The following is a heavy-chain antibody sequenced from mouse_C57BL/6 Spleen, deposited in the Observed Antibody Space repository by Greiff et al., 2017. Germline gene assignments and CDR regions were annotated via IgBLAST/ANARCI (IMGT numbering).Heavy chain of an antibody. V-gene: IGHV5-4*01. CDR2: ISDGGSYT. J-gene: IGHJ3*01. D-gene: IGHD2-14*01. CDR1: GFTFSSYA. CDR3: ARDLGTGTRFAY. Sequence: DVMLVESGGGLVKPGGSLKLSCAASGFTFSSYAMSWVRQTPEKRLEWVATISDGGSYTYYPDNVKGRFTISRDTAKNNLYLQLSHLKSEDTAMYYCARDLGTGTRFAYWGQGTLVTVSA.